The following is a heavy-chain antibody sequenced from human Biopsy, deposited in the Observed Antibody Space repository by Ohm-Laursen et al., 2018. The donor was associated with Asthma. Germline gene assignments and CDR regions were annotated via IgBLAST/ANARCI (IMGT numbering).Heavy chain of an antibody. Sequence: ASVKVSCKTSGYTFNSAGITWVRQAPGQGLEWMGWISVYNGNTKVAQKLQNRVTMITDTSTSTAYMELRSLRSDDTAVYFCARAVDYSHYYGIDVWGQGTTVTVS. V-gene: IGHV1-18*01. CDR2: ISVYNGNT. J-gene: IGHJ6*02. CDR1: GYTFNSAG. D-gene: IGHD3-10*01. CDR3: ARAVDYSHYYGIDV.